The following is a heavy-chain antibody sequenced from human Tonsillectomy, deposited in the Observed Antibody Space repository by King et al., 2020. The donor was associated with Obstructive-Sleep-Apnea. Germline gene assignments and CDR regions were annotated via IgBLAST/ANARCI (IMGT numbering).Heavy chain of an antibody. D-gene: IGHD3-16*01. CDR1: GFTFDDYA. J-gene: IGHJ3*02. CDR3: VKDRAGGVPDAFDI. CDR2: INWNSGNI. Sequence: VQLVESGGGLVQPGRSLRLSCATFGFTFDDYAMHWVRQAPGKGLEWVSGINWNSGNIDYADSVKGRFTISRDNAKNSLSLQMNSLRAEDTALYYCVKDRAGGVPDAFDIWGQGTMVTVSS. V-gene: IGHV3-9*01.